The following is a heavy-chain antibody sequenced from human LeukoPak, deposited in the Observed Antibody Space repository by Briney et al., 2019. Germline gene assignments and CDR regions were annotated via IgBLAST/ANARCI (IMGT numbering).Heavy chain of an antibody. CDR2: IGAYNGNT. D-gene: IGHD6-13*01. CDR1: GYTFTSYG. V-gene: IGHV1-18*04. CDR3: ALIAAAGYFDP. J-gene: IGHJ5*02. Sequence: ASVKVSCKASGYTFTSYGISWVRQAPGQGLEWMGWIGAYNGNTNYAQKLQGRVTMTTDTSTSTAYMELRSLRSDDTAVYYCALIAAAGYFDPWGQGTLVTVSS.